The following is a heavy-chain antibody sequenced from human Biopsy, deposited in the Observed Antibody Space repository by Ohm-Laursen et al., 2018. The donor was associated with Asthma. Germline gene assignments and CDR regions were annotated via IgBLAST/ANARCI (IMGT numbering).Heavy chain of an antibody. J-gene: IGHJ4*02. CDR1: GGTFSSYA. Sequence: VSSVKVSCKASGGTFSSYAISWVRQAPGQGLEWMGGIIPIFGTANYAQKFQGRVTITADESTSTAYMELNSLRAEDTAVYYCASQSSGPDFWSGYYYFDYWGQGTLVTVSS. CDR3: ASQSSGPDFWSGYYYFDY. V-gene: IGHV1-69*01. D-gene: IGHD3-3*01. CDR2: IIPIFGTA.